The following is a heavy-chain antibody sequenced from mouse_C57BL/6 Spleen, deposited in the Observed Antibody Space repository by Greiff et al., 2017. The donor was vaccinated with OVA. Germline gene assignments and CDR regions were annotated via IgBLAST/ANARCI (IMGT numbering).Heavy chain of an antibody. CDR2: IRLKSDNYAT. CDR3: TEGSNYPAWCAY. J-gene: IGHJ3*01. CDR1: GFTFSNYW. V-gene: IGHV6-3*01. Sequence: EVQLVESGGGLVQPGGSMKLSCVASGFTFSNYWMNWVRQSPEKGLEWVAQIRLKSDNYATHYAESVKGRFTISRDDSKSSVYLQMNNLRAEDTGIYYCTEGSNYPAWCAYWGQGTLVTVSA. D-gene: IGHD2-5*01.